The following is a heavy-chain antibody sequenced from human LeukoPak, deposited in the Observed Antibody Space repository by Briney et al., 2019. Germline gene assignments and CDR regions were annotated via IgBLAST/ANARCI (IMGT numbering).Heavy chain of an antibody. Sequence: GASVTVSYKASGYTFTSHGISLVRQAPGPGLEWIGLVSAYHGNTNYAQKLQARVTMTQDTCTSKDPVELRSLRSDYPGQCCCLSLDGDYDFSFDIWGQGTMVTVSS. J-gene: IGHJ3*02. D-gene: IGHD4-17*01. CDR1: GYTFTSHG. V-gene: IGHV1-18*01. CDR3: LSLDGDYDFSFDI. CDR2: VSAYHGNT.